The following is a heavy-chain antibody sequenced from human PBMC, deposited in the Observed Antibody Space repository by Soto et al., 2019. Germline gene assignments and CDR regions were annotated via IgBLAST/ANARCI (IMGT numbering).Heavy chain of an antibody. Sequence: ESGGGLGQPGGSLRLSCTASGFTFRNYIMNWVRQAPGTGLEWISTITADGGGSFYADSVKGRFTISRDNSKSTLDLQIHNLRAEDTARYYCAKDRGGSGWPEFDWWGQGTQVTVSS. V-gene: IGHV3-23*01. D-gene: IGHD6-19*01. CDR1: GFTFRNYI. CDR2: ITADGGGS. J-gene: IGHJ4*02. CDR3: AKDRGGSGWPEFDW.